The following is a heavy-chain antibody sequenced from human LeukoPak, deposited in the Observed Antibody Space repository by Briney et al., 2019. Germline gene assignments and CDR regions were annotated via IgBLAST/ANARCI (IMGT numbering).Heavy chain of an antibody. CDR1: GVSMSSNNW. CDR3: ARHEGFSQKD. V-gene: IGHV4-4*02. Sequence: SGTLSLTCAVSGVSMSSNNWWSWVRQPPGKGQEWIGEIHESGSTNYNPSLKSRVTISVDKSKDQFSLKLSSVTAADTAVYYCARHEGFSQKDWGQGTQVTVS. J-gene: IGHJ4*02. CDR2: IHESGST.